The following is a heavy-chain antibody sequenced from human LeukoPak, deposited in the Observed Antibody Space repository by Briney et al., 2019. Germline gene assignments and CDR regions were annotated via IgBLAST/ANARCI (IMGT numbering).Heavy chain of an antibody. CDR3: ARERLVGWGDDACDI. V-gene: IGHV1-2*02. D-gene: IGHD3-9*01. CDR2: INPNSGGT. CDR1: GYTFTSYG. J-gene: IGHJ3*02. Sequence: ASVKVSCKASGYTFTSYGISWVRQAPGQGLEWMGWINPNSGGTNYAQKFQGRVTMTRDTSTSTVYLELSSLRFEDTAVYYCARERLVGWGDDACDIWGQGTMVTVSS.